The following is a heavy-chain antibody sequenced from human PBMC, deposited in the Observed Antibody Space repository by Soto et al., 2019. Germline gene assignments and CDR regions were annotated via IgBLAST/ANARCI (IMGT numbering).Heavy chain of an antibody. V-gene: IGHV4-39*01. CDR1: GGSISSSSYY. CDR3: ARQGTAVAGPGANWFDP. J-gene: IGHJ5*02. CDR2: IYYSGST. D-gene: IGHD6-19*01. Sequence: QLQLQESGPGLVKPSETLSLTCTVSGGSISSSSYYWGWIRQPPGKGLEWIGSIYYSGSTYYNPSLKSRVTISVDTSKNQFSLKLSSVTAADTAVYYCARQGTAVAGPGANWFDPWGQGTLVTVSS.